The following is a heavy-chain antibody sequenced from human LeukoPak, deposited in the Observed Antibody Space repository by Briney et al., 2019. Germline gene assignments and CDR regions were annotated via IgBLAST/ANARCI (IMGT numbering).Heavy chain of an antibody. D-gene: IGHD6-6*01. CDR1: GYTFTSYD. Sequence: SVKVSCKTSGYTFTSYDINWVRQATGQGLEWMGGIIPIFGTANYAQKFQGRVTITADESTSTAYMELSSLRSEDTAVYYCARADSSSQLLPDYWGQGTLVTVSS. V-gene: IGHV1-69*13. CDR2: IIPIFGTA. J-gene: IGHJ4*02. CDR3: ARADSSSQLLPDY.